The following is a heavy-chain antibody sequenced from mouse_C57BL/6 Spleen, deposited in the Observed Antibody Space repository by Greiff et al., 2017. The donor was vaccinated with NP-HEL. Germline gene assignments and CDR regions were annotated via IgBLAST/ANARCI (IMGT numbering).Heavy chain of an antibody. CDR3: AREGYYGSSYPYWYFDV. D-gene: IGHD1-1*01. CDR2: ISYDGSN. V-gene: IGHV3-6*01. Sequence: DVQLQESGPGLVKPSQSLSLTCSVTGYSITSGYYWNWIRQFPGNKLEWMGYISYDGSNNYNPSLKNRISITRDTSKNQFFLKLNSVTTEDTATYYCAREGYYGSSYPYWYFDVWGTGTTVTVSS. CDR1: GYSITSGYY. J-gene: IGHJ1*03.